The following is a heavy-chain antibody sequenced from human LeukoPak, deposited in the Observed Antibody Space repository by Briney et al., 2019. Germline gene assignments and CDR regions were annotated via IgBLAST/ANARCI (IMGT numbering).Heavy chain of an antibody. J-gene: IGHJ4*02. CDR1: GYTFTSYD. V-gene: IGHV1-8*01. CDR2: MSPNSGNT. CDR3: ARQSGDILVVPYY. D-gene: IGHD2-2*01. Sequence: ASVKVSCKASGYTFTSYDINWVRQATGQGLEWMGWMSPNSGNTGYAQKFQGRLTMTRNTAINTAYMELSGLRSEDTAVYYCARQSGDILVVPYYWGQGTLVTVFS.